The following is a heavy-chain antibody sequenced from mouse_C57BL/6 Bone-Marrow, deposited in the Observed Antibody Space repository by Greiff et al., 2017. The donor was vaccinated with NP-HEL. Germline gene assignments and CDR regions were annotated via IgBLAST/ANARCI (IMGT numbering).Heavy chain of an antibody. CDR1: GYAFTNYL. CDR3: ARNYGSSYDY. Sequence: QVQLQQSGAELVRPGTSVKVSCKASGYAFTNYLIEWVKQRPGQGLEWIGVINPGSGGTNYNEKFKGKATLTADKSSSTAYMQLSSLTSEDSAVYFCARNYGSSYDYWGQGITLTVSS. V-gene: IGHV1-54*01. CDR2: INPGSGGT. D-gene: IGHD1-1*01. J-gene: IGHJ2*01.